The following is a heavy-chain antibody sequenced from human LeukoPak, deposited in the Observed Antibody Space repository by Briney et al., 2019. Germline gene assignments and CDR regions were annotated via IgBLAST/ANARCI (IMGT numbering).Heavy chain of an antibody. V-gene: IGHV3-53*01. CDR1: GFTVSSNY. J-gene: IGHJ4*02. Sequence: GGSLRLSCAASGFTVSSNYMSWVRQAPGKGVEWVSVIYSGGSTYYADSVKGRFTISRDNSKTTLFLHMNGLRAEDTAVYYCAKDPDCTSGVCYTFFDYWGQGTLVTVSS. D-gene: IGHD2-8*01. CDR2: IYSGGST. CDR3: AKDPDCTSGVCYTFFDY.